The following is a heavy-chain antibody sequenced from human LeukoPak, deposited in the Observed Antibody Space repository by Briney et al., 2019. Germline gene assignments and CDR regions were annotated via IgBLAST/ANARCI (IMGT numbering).Heavy chain of an antibody. V-gene: IGHV4-39*01. D-gene: IGHD5-18*01. CDR1: GFTISDYW. CDR2: IYYSGSS. CDR3: ARYLGGPLSSYSSGSFDY. Sequence: GSLRLSCAASGFTISDYWMSWVRQAPGKGLEWIGSIYYSGSSYYNPSLKSRVTISVDTSKNRFSLKLSSVTAADTAVYYCARYLGGPLSSYSSGSFDYWGQGTLVTVSS. J-gene: IGHJ4*02.